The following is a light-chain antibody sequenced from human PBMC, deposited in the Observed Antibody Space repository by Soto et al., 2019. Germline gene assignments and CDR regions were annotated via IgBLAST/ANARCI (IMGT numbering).Light chain of an antibody. CDR1: SSNIGAGYD. CDR2: GNS. J-gene: IGLJ1*01. CDR3: NSYTNNNTFV. V-gene: IGLV1-40*01. Sequence: QSVLTQPPSVSGAPGQRVTISCTGSSSNIGAGYDVHWYQQLPGTAPKLLIYGNSNRPSGVPDRFSGSKSGTSASLTISGLQSEDEAEYYCNSYTNNNTFVFGTGTKLTVL.